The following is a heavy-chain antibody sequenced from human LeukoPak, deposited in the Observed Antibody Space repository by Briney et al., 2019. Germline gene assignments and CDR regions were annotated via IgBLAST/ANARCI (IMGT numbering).Heavy chain of an antibody. CDR2: INTNTEKP. D-gene: IGHD1-1*01. CDR1: GYTFTSYT. J-gene: IGHJ6*03. V-gene: IGHV7-4-1*02. Sequence: ASVKLSCKASGYTFTSYTMNWVRQAPGQGLEWMGCINTNTEKPTYAQGFTGRFVFSLDTSVSTAYLQISSLKAEDTAVYYCARGMSNSPYYFYYYMDVWGKGTTVTVSS. CDR3: ARGMSNSPYYFYYYMDV.